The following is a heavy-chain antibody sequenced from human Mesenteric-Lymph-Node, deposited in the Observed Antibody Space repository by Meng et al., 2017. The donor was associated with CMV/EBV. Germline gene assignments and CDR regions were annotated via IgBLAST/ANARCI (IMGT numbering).Heavy chain of an antibody. CDR3: AKTPSSTGE. CDR2: IRNDGTTK. J-gene: IGHJ4*02. Sequence: GESLKISCATSGFIFRSHGMHWVRQVPGKGLEWVAFIRNDGTTKYYADSVKGRFTISRDNSKNTLYLQMNSLRTEDTAVYYCAKTPSSTGEWGLGTLVTVSS. D-gene: IGHD2-2*01. V-gene: IGHV3-30*02. CDR1: GFIFRSHG.